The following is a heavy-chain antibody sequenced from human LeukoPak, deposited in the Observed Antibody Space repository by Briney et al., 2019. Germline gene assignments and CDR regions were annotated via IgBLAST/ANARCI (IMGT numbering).Heavy chain of an antibody. CDR2: ISGSGGST. J-gene: IGHJ4*02. Sequence: GGSLRLSCAASGVTFSRYAMSWVRQAPGKGLEWVSAISGSGGSTYYADSVKGWFTISRDNSKNTLYLQMNSLRAEDTAVYYCAKVDSYSSGYYYDYWGQGTLVTVSS. CDR1: GVTFSRYA. CDR3: AKVDSYSSGYYYDY. D-gene: IGHD3-22*01. V-gene: IGHV3-23*01.